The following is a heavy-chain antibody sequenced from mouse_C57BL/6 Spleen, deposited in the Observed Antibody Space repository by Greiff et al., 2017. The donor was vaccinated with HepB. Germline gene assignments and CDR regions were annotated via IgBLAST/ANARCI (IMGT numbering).Heavy chain of an antibody. V-gene: IGHV1-63*01. CDR1: GYTFTNYW. CDR3: ARTGNYFDY. Sequence: QVQLKESGAELVRPGTSVKMSCKASGYTFTNYWIGWAKQRPGHGLEWIGDIYPGGCYTNYNEKFKGKATLTADKSSSTAYMQFSSLTSEDSAIYYCARTGNYFDYWGQGTTLTVSS. J-gene: IGHJ2*01. CDR2: IYPGGCYT. D-gene: IGHD4-1*01.